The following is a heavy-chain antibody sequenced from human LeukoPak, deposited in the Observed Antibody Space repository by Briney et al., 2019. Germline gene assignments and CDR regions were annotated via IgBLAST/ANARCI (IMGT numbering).Heavy chain of an antibody. CDR1: GFNVYNHW. V-gene: IGHV3-7*03. CDR3: ATTGNFYDMDV. CDR2: INEHGRET. D-gene: IGHD1-1*01. J-gene: IGHJ6*03. Sequence: PGGSLRLSCVASGFNVYNHWMTWVRQAPGKGLEWVANINEHGRETYYADSVKGRFTISRDNAKSSLNLQISSLRAEDTAVYFCATTGNFYDMDVWGRGTTVIVSS.